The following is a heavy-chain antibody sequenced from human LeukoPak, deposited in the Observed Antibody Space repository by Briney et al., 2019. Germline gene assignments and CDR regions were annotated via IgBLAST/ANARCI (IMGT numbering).Heavy chain of an antibody. CDR1: GYTFTSYD. V-gene: IGHV1-8*01. D-gene: IGHD2-2*01. J-gene: IGHJ5*02. Sequence: ASVKVSCKASGYTFTSYDINWVRQATGQGLEWMGWMNPNSGNTGYAQKFQGRVTMTRNTSISTAYMELSSLRSEDTAVYYCARSRVIRPAAMRYNWFDPWGQGTLVTVSS. CDR2: MNPNSGNT. CDR3: ARSRVIRPAAMRYNWFDP.